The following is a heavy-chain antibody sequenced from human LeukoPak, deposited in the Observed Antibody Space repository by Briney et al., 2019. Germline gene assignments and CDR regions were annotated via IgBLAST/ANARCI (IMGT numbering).Heavy chain of an antibody. CDR3: AREYYDSSGYYYFDC. CDR1: GFTFSDCY. J-gene: IGHJ4*02. CDR2: ISSSGSTI. D-gene: IGHD3-22*01. V-gene: IGHV3-11*04. Sequence: GGSLRLSCAASGFTFSDCYMSWIRQAPGKGLEWVSYISSSGSTIYYADSVKGRFTISRDNAKNSLYLQMNSLRAEDTAVYYCAREYYDSSGYYYFDCWGQGTLVTVSS.